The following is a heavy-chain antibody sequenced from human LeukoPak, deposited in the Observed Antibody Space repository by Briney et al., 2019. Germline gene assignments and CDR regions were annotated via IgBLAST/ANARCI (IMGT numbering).Heavy chain of an antibody. CDR3: ASRRQIAAAAPGAFDI. J-gene: IGHJ3*02. D-gene: IGHD6-13*01. CDR2: ISGSGGST. CDR1: GFTFSSYA. Sequence: GGSLRLSCAASGFTFSSYAMSWVRQAPGKGLEWVSAISGSGGSTYYADSVKGRFTISRDNSKNTLYLQMNSLRAEDTAVYYCASRRQIAAAAPGAFDIWGQGTMVTVSS. V-gene: IGHV3-23*01.